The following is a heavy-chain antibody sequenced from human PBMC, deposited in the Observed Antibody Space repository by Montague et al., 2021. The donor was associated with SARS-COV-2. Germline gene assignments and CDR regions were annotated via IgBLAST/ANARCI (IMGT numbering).Heavy chain of an antibody. Sequence: CAISGDSVSSSTVAWNWLRQSPSRGLEWLGRTYFRSSFYNDYALSVKSRLNIQPDSAKNQFSLQLTSVTPEGTAIYYCARQDTSGWLTFDYWGQGILVTVPS. CDR3: ARQDTSGWLTFDY. J-gene: IGHJ4*02. V-gene: IGHV6-1*01. CDR1: GDSVSSSTVA. CDR2: TYFRSSFYN. D-gene: IGHD6-19*01.